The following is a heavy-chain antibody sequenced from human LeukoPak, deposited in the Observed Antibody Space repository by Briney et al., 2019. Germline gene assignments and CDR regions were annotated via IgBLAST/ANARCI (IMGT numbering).Heavy chain of an antibody. V-gene: IGHV3-30-3*01. CDR1: GFTFSSYA. D-gene: IGHD4-23*01. CDR3: VKDFGGNSDY. J-gene: IGHJ4*02. CDR2: ISYDGSNK. Sequence: GGSLRLSCAASGFTFSSYAMHWVRQAPGKGLEWVAVISYDGSNKYYADSVKGRFTISRDNSKNTLYLQMNTLRPEDTAVYYCVKDFGGNSDYWGQGTLVTVSS.